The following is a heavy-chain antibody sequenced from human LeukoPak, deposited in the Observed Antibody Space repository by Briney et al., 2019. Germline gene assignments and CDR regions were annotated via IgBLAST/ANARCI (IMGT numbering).Heavy chain of an antibody. CDR1: GFTFSSYG. D-gene: IGHD3-22*01. V-gene: IGHV3-30*03. J-gene: IGHJ4*02. CDR3: ARSISGSGYPY. CDR2: ISYDGSNK. Sequence: GRSLRLSCAASGFTFSSYGMHWVRQAPGKGLEWVAVISYDGSNKYYADSVKGRFTISRDNSKNTLYLQMNSLRAEDTAVYYCARSISGSGYPYWGQGTLVTVSS.